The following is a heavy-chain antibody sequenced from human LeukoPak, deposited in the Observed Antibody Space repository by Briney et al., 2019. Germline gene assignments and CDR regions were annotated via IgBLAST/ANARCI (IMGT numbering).Heavy chain of an antibody. CDR2: IDPHSGGT. CDR3: AREDY. Sequence: ASVKVSCKASGYTLTGYYVHWVRQAPGQGLEWMGLIDPHSGGTNFARDFQGRVTMTRDTSITTAYLEVSGLTSDDTAVYYCAREDYWGQGTLVTVSS. J-gene: IGHJ4*02. CDR1: GYTLTGYY. V-gene: IGHV1-2*02.